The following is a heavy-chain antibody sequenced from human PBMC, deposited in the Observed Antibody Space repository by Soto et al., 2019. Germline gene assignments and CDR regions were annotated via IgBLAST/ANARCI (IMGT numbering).Heavy chain of an antibody. J-gene: IGHJ4*02. CDR1: GSTFSSYS. CDR3: APGEITAGGGDY. CDR2: ISSSSSTI. D-gene: IGHD1-20*01. Sequence: EVQLVESGGGLVQPGGPLRLSFAASGSTFSSYSMNWVRQAPGKGLEWVSYISSSSSTIYYEYSVKGRFTISRDNAKNSLYLQMNSLRDKDTAVYYCAPGEITAGGGDYWGQGTLVTVSS. V-gene: IGHV3-48*02.